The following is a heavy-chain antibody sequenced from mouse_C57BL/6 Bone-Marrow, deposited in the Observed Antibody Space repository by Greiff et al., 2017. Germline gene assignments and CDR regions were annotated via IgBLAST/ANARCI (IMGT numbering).Heavy chain of an antibody. J-gene: IGHJ2*01. Sequence: QVQLQQSGAELVRPGASVTLSCKASGYTFTDYEMHWVKQTPVHGLEWIGAIDPETGGTAYNQKFKGKAILTADKSSSTAYMELRSLTSEDSAVXYCTRVMNYGSRLGHWGQGTTLTVSS. V-gene: IGHV1-15*01. CDR2: IDPETGGT. D-gene: IGHD1-1*01. CDR3: TRVMNYGSRLGH. CDR1: GYTFTDYE.